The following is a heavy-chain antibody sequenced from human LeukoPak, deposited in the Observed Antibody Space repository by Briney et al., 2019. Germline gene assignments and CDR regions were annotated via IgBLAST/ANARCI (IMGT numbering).Heavy chain of an antibody. J-gene: IGHJ4*02. D-gene: IGHD6-13*01. CDR2: IHYSGTT. CDR3: ARKGRSSSFDY. CDR1: GYSISSGYQ. V-gene: IGHV4-38-2*01. Sequence: SETLSLTCAVSGYSISSGYQWAWIRQPPGKGLEWLGSIHYSGTTYYKASLKSRVTISVDPSHNQSSLKLTSVTAADTAVYYCARKGRSSSFDYWGQGTLIAVSS.